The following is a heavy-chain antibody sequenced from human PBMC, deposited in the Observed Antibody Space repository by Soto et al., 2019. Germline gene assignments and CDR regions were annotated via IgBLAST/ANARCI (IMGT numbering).Heavy chain of an antibody. CDR3: ARRIAAAGTFYYYGMDV. CDR1: GGTFSSYA. V-gene: IGHV1-69*06. CDR2: IIPIFGTA. D-gene: IGHD6-13*01. J-gene: IGHJ6*02. Sequence: QVQLVQSGAEVKKPGSSVKVSCKASGGTFSSYAISWVRQAPGQGLEWMGGIIPIFGTANYAQKFQGRVTITADKSTSTAYRELSSLRSEDTAVYYCARRIAAAGTFYYYGMDVWGQGTTVTVSS.